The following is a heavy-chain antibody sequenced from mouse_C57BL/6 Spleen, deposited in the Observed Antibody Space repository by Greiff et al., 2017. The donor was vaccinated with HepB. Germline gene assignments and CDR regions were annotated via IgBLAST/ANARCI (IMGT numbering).Heavy chain of an antibody. CDR2: IYPGSGST. CDR3: AREEGYYYGSNWYFDV. Sequence: VQLQQSGAELVKPGASVKMSCKASGYTFTSYWITWVKQRPGQGLEWIGDIYPGSGSTNYNEKFKSKATLTVDTSSSTAYMQLSSLTSEDSAVYYCAREEGYYYGSNWYFDVWGTGTTVTVSS. J-gene: IGHJ1*03. CDR1: GYTFTSYW. D-gene: IGHD1-1*01. V-gene: IGHV1-55*01.